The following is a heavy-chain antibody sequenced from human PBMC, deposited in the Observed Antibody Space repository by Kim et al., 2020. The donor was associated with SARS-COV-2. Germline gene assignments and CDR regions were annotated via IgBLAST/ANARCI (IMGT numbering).Heavy chain of an antibody. CDR1: GFTFSSYG. CDR3: AKDLDIVVVVAATRYYYYGMDV. J-gene: IGHJ6*02. V-gene: IGHV3-30*18. Sequence: GGSLRLSCAASGFTFSSYGMHWVRQAPGKGLEWVAVISYDGSNKYYADSVKGRFTISRDNSKNTLYLQMNSLRVEDTAVYYCAKDLDIVVVVAATRYYYYGMDVWGQGTTVTVSS. D-gene: IGHD2-15*01. CDR2: ISYDGSNK.